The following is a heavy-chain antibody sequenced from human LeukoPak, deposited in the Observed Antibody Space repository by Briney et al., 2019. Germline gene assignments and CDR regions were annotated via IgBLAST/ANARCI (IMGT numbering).Heavy chain of an antibody. J-gene: IGHJ4*02. Sequence: GGSLRLSCAASGFSFSDYSMNWVRQAPGKGLEWVSAISNGGGTTKSADSVEGRFTISRDNSKNTLYLQMNSLRAEDTAVYYCAKASVAATAFYYFDPWGQGTLVTVSS. D-gene: IGHD6-19*01. V-gene: IGHV3-23*01. CDR3: AKASVAATAFYYFDP. CDR1: GFSFSDYS. CDR2: ISNGGGTT.